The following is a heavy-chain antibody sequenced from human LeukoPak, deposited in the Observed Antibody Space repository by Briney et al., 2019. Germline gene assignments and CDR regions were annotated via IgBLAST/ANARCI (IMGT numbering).Heavy chain of an antibody. J-gene: IGHJ4*02. Sequence: GASAKVSCKASGYTFTGYYMHWVRQAPGQGLEWMGWINPNSGGTNYAQKFQGRVTMTRDTSISTAYMELSRLRSDDTAVYYCAREFRSGIAAAGSYYFDYWGQGTLVTVSS. CDR2: INPNSGGT. CDR1: GYTFTGYY. V-gene: IGHV1-2*02. CDR3: AREFRSGIAAAGSYYFDY. D-gene: IGHD6-13*01.